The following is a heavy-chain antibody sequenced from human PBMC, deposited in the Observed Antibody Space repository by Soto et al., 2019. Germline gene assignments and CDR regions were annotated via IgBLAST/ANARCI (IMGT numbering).Heavy chain of an antibody. D-gene: IGHD5-12*01. J-gene: IGHJ4*02. Sequence: QVQLVQSGPEVKKPEASVKVSCKTSGYTFTSSGISWVRQAPGQGPEWMGWISGHNGVTNFAQNFQDRVTLTIDSSSTTAYMEVRSPSFADTALYYCARDQGGYGTFDEWGQGTLVTLSS. CDR2: ISGHNGVT. CDR3: ARDQGGYGTFDE. CDR1: GYTFTSSG. V-gene: IGHV1-18*04.